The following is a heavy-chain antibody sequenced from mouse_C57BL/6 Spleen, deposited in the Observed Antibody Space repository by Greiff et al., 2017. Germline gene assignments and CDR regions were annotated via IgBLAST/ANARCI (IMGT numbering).Heavy chain of an antibody. Sequence: EVQRVESGGGLVQPKGSLKLSCAASGFTFNTYAMHWVRQAPGKGLEWVARIRSKSSNYATYYADSVKDRFTISRDDSQSMLYLQVNNLKTEDTAMYYCVRDGGYYSLYAMDYWGQGTSVTVSS. J-gene: IGHJ4*01. D-gene: IGHD2-3*01. CDR2: IRSKSSNYAT. CDR3: VRDGGYYSLYAMDY. CDR1: GFTFNTYA. V-gene: IGHV10-3*01.